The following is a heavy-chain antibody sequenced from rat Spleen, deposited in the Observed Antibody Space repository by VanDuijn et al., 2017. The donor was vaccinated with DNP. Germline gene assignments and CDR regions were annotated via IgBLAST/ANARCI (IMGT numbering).Heavy chain of an antibody. CDR1: GLSLASDS. CDR3: ARLGEY. D-gene: IGHD5-1*01. J-gene: IGHJ2*01. V-gene: IGHV2-47*01. CDR2: IWNNGGT. Sequence: QVQLKESGPGLVQPSQTLSLACTVSGLSLASDSVSLIRQPPGKGLEWMGVIWNNGGTDYNSAFKSRLSISRDTSRSQVFLKMSSLQTEDTAMYFCARLGEYWGQGVMVTVSS.